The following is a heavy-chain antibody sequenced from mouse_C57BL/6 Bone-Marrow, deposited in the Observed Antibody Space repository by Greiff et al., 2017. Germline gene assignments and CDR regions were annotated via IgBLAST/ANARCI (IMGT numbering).Heavy chain of an antibody. J-gene: IGHJ1*03. V-gene: IGHV1-81*01. CDR1: GYTFTSYG. Sequence: VQLQQSGAELARPGASVKLSCKASGYTFTSYGISWVKQRTGQGLEWIGEIYPRRGNTYYNEKFKGKATLTADKSSSTAYMELRSLTSEDSAVYFCARFPTIVRKWYFDVWGTGTTVTVSS. CDR3: ARFPTIVRKWYFDV. CDR2: IYPRRGNT. D-gene: IGHD2-5*01.